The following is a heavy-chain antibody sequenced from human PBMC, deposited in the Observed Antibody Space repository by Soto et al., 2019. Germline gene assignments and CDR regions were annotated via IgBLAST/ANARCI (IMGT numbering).Heavy chain of an antibody. CDR1: GVTISTYY. D-gene: IGHD5-12*01. CDR3: VREAYIGYGHATDH. Sequence: SETLSLTCAVSGVTISTYYWSCIRQPPWKGLEWIGYNYPSGTTNYNPSLKSRVTISVDTSKNQFSLRLTSVTAADTAIYYCVREAYIGYGHATDHWGQGIMVTVSS. CDR2: NYPSGTT. V-gene: IGHV4-59*01. J-gene: IGHJ4*02.